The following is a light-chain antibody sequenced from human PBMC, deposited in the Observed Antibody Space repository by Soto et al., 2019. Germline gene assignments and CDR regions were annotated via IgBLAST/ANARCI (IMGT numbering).Light chain of an antibody. CDR3: QTWGTGFQV. V-gene: IGLV4-69*01. CDR2: LNNDGSP. J-gene: IGLJ3*02. CDR1: SGHSSYA. Sequence: QPVLTQSPSASASLGASVKLTCTLSSGHSSYAIAWHQKQPGKGPRYLMDLNNDGSPTKGDGIPDRFSGSSSGADRYLIISSLQSEDEADYYCQTWGTGFQVFGGGTKVTVL.